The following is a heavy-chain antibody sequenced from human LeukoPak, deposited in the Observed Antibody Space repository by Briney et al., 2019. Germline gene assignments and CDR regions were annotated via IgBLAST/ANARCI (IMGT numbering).Heavy chain of an antibody. CDR3: ARLAARRGYFDY. J-gene: IGHJ4*02. D-gene: IGHD3-10*01. V-gene: IGHV4-59*08. Sequence: PSETLSLTCTVPGGSISSYYWSWIRQPPGEGLGWSGYIYYSGSTNYNPSLKSRVTISVDTSKNQYSLKLSSMTTADTAEYYRARLAARRGYFDYWGQGTLVTVSS. CDR2: IYYSGST. CDR1: GGSISSYY.